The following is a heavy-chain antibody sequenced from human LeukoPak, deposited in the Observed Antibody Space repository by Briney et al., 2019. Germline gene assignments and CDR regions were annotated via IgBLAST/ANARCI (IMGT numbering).Heavy chain of an antibody. D-gene: IGHD6-13*01. J-gene: IGHJ4*02. CDR2: IKQDGSEK. CDR3: ARVGGQQLVKDYFDY. Sequence: PGGSLRLSCAASGFTFSSYWMSWVRQAPGKGLEWVANIKQDGSEKYYVDSVKGRFTISRDNAKNSLYLQMNSLRAEDTAVYYCARVGGQQLVKDYFDYWGQGTLVTVSS. V-gene: IGHV3-7*03. CDR1: GFTFSSYW.